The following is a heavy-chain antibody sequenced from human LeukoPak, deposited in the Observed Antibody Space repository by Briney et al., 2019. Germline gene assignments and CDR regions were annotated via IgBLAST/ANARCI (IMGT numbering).Heavy chain of an antibody. CDR3: AKDRIAAGN. V-gene: IGHV3-9*01. CDR1: GFTFDDYA. D-gene: IGHD6-13*01. Sequence: GRSLRLSCAASGFTFDDYAMHWVRQAPGKGLEWVSGISWNSGSIGYAHSVKGRFTTSRDNAKNSLYLQMNSLRAEDTALYYCAKDRIAAGNWGQGTLVTVSS. CDR2: ISWNSGSI. J-gene: IGHJ4*02.